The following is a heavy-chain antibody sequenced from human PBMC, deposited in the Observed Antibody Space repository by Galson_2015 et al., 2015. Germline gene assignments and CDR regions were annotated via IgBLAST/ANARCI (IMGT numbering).Heavy chain of an antibody. D-gene: IGHD1-26*01. Sequence: SLRLSCAASGFTFSSYGMHWVRQAPGKGLEWVAVISYDGSNKYYADSVKGRFTISRDNSKNTLYLQMNSLRAEDTAVYYCAKGRPVRGSYVAGPMDVWGKGTTVTVSS. CDR3: AKGRPVRGSYVAGPMDV. CDR1: GFTFSSYG. CDR2: ISYDGSNK. J-gene: IGHJ6*04. V-gene: IGHV3-30*18.